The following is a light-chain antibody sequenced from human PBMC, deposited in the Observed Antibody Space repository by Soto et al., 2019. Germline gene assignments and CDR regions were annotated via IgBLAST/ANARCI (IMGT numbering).Light chain of an antibody. CDR2: DVS. Sequence: LTQPASVSGSPGQSIAISCTGDRTDVADGYDYVSWYQQHPGQAPQLIIYDVSNRPSGVSDRFSGSKSGNTASLTISGLQAEDEAEYYCTSYTSSTPFYVSGTGTKVTVL. V-gene: IGLV2-14*03. J-gene: IGLJ1*01. CDR3: TSYTSSTPFYV. CDR1: RTDVADGYDY.